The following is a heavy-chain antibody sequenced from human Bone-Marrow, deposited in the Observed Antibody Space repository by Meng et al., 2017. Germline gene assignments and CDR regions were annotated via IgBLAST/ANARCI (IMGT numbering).Heavy chain of an antibody. Sequence: HVHLQQWGAGLFTPSETLSLTCVVSGGAFSDYYCGCIRQPPGKGLEWIGEINHSGSTTYKPSLESRATISVDTSQNNLSLKLSSVTAADSAVYYCASGPTTMAHDFDYWGQGTLVTVSS. V-gene: IGHV4-34*01. CDR3: ASGPTTMAHDFDY. CDR2: INHSGST. J-gene: IGHJ4*02. CDR1: GGAFSDYY. D-gene: IGHD5-24*01.